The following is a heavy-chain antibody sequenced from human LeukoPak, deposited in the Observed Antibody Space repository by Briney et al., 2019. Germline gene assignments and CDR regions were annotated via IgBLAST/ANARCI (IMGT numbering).Heavy chain of an antibody. Sequence: ASVKVSCKASGYTFTSYYMHWVRQAPGQGLEWMGIINPSGGSTSYAQKFQGRVTITADESTSTAYMELSSLRSEDTAVYYCARVTYTKQQPELWGVVGEFDYWGQGTLVTVSS. CDR1: GYTFTSYY. V-gene: IGHV1-46*01. J-gene: IGHJ4*02. CDR2: INPSGGST. CDR3: ARVTYTKQQPELWGVVGEFDY. D-gene: IGHD6-13*01.